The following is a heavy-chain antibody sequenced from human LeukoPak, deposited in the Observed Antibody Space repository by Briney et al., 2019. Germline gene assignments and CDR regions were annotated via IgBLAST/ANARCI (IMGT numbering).Heavy chain of an antibody. CDR1: GGSFTIYS. V-gene: IGHV4-34*01. J-gene: IGHJ4*02. D-gene: IGHD6-13*01. CDR3: ARHRRIPAAGIRGYDY. Sequence: SETLSLTCAVYGGSFTIYSWTWIRQPPGKSLEWVGEISPSGNTQYNPSLKSRVTISLDASKSQFYLKLNSVTAADTAVYYCARHRRIPAAGIRGYDYWGQGILVTVSS. CDR2: ISPSGNT.